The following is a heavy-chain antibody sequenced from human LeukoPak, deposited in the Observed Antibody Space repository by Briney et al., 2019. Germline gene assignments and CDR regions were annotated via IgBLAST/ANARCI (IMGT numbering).Heavy chain of an antibody. Sequence: VKVSCKASGGTFSSYTISWVRQAPGQGLEWMGRIIPILGIANYAQKFQGRVTITADKSTSTAYMELSSLRSEDTAVYYWARGGPMGAADPGHDYWGQGTLVTVSS. D-gene: IGHD6-13*01. J-gene: IGHJ4*02. CDR1: GGTFSSYT. V-gene: IGHV1-69*02. CDR3: ARGGPMGAADPGHDY. CDR2: IIPILGIA.